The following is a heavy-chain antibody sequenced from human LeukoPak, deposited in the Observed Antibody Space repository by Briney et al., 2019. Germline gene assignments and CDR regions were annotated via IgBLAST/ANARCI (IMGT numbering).Heavy chain of an antibody. J-gene: IGHJ3*02. CDR2: MNPRDNT. Sequence: ASVTVSCKASGYRSTSPDINWVRQAPGRGLEWLGWMNPRDNTGYAQKFQGRVTLTRDRSTNTAYMELSSLRSEDTAVYYCARYTEGLGFDIWGQGTAATVS. CDR1: GYRSTSPD. CDR3: ARYTEGLGFDI. V-gene: IGHV1-8*01.